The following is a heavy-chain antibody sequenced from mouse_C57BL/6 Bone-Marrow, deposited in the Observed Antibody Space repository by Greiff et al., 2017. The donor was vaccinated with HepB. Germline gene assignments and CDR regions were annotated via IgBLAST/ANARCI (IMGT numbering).Heavy chain of an antibody. CDR2: IYPGSGST. V-gene: IGHV1-55*01. CDR3: ARWGWYGNPAWFAY. CDR1: GYTFTSYW. J-gene: IGHJ3*01. D-gene: IGHD2-10*02. Sequence: QVQLQQSGAELVKPGASVKMSCKASGYTFTSYWITWVKQRPGQGLEWIGDIYPGSGSTNYNEKFKSKATLTVDTSSSTAYMQLSSLTSEDSAVYYCARWGWYGNPAWFAYWGQGLWSLSLQ.